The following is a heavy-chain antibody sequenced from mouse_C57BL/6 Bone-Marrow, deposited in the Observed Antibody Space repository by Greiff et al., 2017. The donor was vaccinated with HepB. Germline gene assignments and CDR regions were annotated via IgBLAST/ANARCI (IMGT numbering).Heavy chain of an antibody. J-gene: IGHJ1*03. CDR1: GFTFSDYY. CDR2: INYDGSST. V-gene: IGHV5-16*01. CDR3: AREGELANWDYWYFDV. D-gene: IGHD4-1*01. Sequence: EVKLVESEGGLVQPGSSMKLSCTASGFTFSDYYMAWVRQVPEKGLEWVANINYDGSSTYYLDSLKSRFIISRDNAKNILYLQMSSLKSEDTATYYCAREGELANWDYWYFDVWGTGTTVTVSS.